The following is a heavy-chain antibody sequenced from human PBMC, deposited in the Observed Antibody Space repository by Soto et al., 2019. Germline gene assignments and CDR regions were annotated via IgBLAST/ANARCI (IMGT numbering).Heavy chain of an antibody. CDR1: GGTFSSYT. Sequence: QVQLVQSGAEVKKPGSSVKVSCKASGGTFSSYTISWVRQAPGQGLEWMGRIIPILGIANYAQKFQGRVTSTADKSTSTAYMELSSLRSEDTAVYYCAIDPELRGDAFDFWGQWTMVTVSS. CDR2: IIPILGIA. J-gene: IGHJ3*01. V-gene: IGHV1-69*08. CDR3: AIDPELRGDAFDF. D-gene: IGHD1-7*01.